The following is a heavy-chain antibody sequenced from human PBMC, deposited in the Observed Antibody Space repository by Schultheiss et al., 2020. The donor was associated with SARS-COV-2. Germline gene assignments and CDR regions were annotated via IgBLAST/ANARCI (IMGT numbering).Heavy chain of an antibody. J-gene: IGHJ5*02. D-gene: IGHD2-2*01. CDR2: IRSKASGGTT. V-gene: IGHV3-49*03. Sequence: LKISCTGSGFTFGDYAVTWFRQAPGKGLDWLSFIRSKASGGTTEYDASVKGRFTISRDDSNSIAYLQMNSLKIEDTAVYYCTRSYCSSATCYVGQFNPWGQGTLVTVSS. CDR3: TRSYCSSATCYVGQFNP. CDR1: GFTFGDYA.